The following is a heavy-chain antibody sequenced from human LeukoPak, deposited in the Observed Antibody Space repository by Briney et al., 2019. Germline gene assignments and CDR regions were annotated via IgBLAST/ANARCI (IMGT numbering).Heavy chain of an antibody. V-gene: IGHV3-23*01. D-gene: IGHD4-23*01. CDR2: ISGSGGST. Sequence: GGSLRLSCAASGFTFSSYGMSWVRQAPGKGLEWVSAISGSGGSTYYADSVKGRFTISRDNSKNTLYLQMNSLRAEDTAVYYCAKMTSRWVSTAVHFDYWGQGTLVTVSS. CDR1: GFTFSSYG. J-gene: IGHJ4*02. CDR3: AKMTSRWVSTAVHFDY.